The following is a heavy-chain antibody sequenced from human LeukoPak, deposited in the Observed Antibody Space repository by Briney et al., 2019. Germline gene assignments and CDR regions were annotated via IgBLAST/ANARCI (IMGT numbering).Heavy chain of an antibody. J-gene: IGHJ4*02. Sequence: ASVKVSCKASGGTFSSYAISWVRQAPGQGLEWMGGIIPIFGTANYAQKFQGRVTITADESTSTAYMELSSLRSEDTAVYYCARAKTVLRYFDWLYPDYWGQRTLVTVSS. D-gene: IGHD3-9*01. V-gene: IGHV1-69*13. CDR2: IIPIFGTA. CDR1: GGTFSSYA. CDR3: ARAKTVLRYFDWLYPDY.